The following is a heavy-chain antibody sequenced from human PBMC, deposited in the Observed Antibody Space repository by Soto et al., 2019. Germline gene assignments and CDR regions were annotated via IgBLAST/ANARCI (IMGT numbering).Heavy chain of an antibody. CDR3: ARDQGGGVAGTLSFDY. J-gene: IGHJ4*02. CDR1: GYTFTSYY. D-gene: IGHD6-19*01. CDR2: INPSGGST. Sequence: ASVKVSCKASGYTFTSYYMHWVRQAPGQGLEWMGIINPSGGSTSYAQKFQGRVTMTRDTSTSTVYMELSSLRSEDTAVYYCARDQGGGVAGTLSFDYWGQGTLVTVSS. V-gene: IGHV1-46*01.